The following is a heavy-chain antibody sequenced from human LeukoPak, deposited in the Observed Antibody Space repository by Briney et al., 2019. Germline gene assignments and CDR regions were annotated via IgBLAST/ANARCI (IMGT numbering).Heavy chain of an antibody. CDR3: ARGYSSGWYFFDY. CDR2: IYYSGST. CDR1: GGSISSGGYY. D-gene: IGHD6-13*01. J-gene: IGHJ4*02. Sequence: TPSETLSLTCTVSGGSISSGGYYWSWIRQHPGKGLEWIGYIYYSGSTYYNPSLKSRVTISVDTSKNQFSLKLSPVTAADTAVYYCARGYSSGWYFFDYWGQGTLVTVSS. V-gene: IGHV4-31*03.